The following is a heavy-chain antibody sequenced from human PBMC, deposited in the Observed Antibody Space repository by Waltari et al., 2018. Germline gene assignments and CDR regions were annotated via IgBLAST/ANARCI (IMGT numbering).Heavy chain of an antibody. CDR1: AYSMMGSDF. CDR2: VHRSGRT. CDR3: ARDRGRGLYLDS. V-gene: IGHV4-4*02. D-gene: IGHD2-15*01. J-gene: IGHJ4*02. Sequence: QLQLQQSGPGLVKPSQSSSPTCAVSAYSMMGSDFWNWVRRPPGKGLEWIGQVHRSGRTNYNPSLESRVTVSIDTSKNQFSLKVSSATAADTAVYYCARDRGRGLYLDSWGQGTQFTVSP.